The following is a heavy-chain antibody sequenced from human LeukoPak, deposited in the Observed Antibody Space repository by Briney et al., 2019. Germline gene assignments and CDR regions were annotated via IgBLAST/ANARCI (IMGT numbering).Heavy chain of an antibody. Sequence: ASVKVSCKASGYTFTSYDINWVRQATGQGLEWMGWMNPNSGNTGYAQKLQGRVTMTTDTSTSTAYMELRSLRSDDTAVYYCARDRRYSGYVGDYWGQGTLVTVSS. D-gene: IGHD5-12*01. V-gene: IGHV1-8*01. CDR2: MNPNSGNT. CDR3: ARDRRYSGYVGDY. CDR1: GYTFTSYD. J-gene: IGHJ4*02.